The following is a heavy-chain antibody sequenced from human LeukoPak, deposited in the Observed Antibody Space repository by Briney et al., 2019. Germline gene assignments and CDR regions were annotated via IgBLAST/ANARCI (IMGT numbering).Heavy chain of an antibody. V-gene: IGHV3-30*02. CDR2: IRYDGSNK. CDR1: GFTFSSYG. CDR3: AKAPFPMTTVVTPAVLVRFDY. D-gene: IGHD4-23*01. Sequence: PGGSLRLSCAASGFTFSSYGMHWVRQAPGKGLEWVAFIRYDGSNKYYADSVKGRFTISRDNSKNTLYLQMNSLRAEDTAVYYCAKAPFPMTTVVTPAVLVRFDYWGQGTLVTVSS. J-gene: IGHJ4*02.